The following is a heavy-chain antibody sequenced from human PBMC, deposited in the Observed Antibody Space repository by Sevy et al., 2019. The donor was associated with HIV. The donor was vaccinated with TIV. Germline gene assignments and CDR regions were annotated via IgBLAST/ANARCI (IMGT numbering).Heavy chain of an antibody. CDR2: IHYTGTT. V-gene: IGHV4-39*01. D-gene: IGHD3-9*01. CDR3: KADWGFTRFDY. CDR1: GDSISGSSYY. J-gene: IGHJ4*02. Sequence: SETLSLTCTVSGDSISGSSYYWGWIRQPPGKGLEWIGSIHYTGTTYYNPSLKSRVSLSVDTSKNQFSQMLTSVTAADTAVYYCKADWGFTRFDYWGQGSLVTVSS.